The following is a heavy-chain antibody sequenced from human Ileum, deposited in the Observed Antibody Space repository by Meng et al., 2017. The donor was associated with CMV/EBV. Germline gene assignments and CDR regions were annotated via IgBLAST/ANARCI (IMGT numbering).Heavy chain of an antibody. J-gene: IGHJ4*02. CDR1: GFTFSDHD. Sequence: EGSGLGAGGGLVQPGGYLRLPCAASGFTFSDHDMDWVRQATGKGLEWVGRSRNRANSYTTEYAGSVKGRFTISRDDSKDSLYLQMNSLKSEDTAVYYCLTGNRFEYWGQGTLVTVSS. CDR3: LTGNRFEY. V-gene: IGHV3-72*01. D-gene: IGHD1-20*01. CDR2: SRNRANSYTT.